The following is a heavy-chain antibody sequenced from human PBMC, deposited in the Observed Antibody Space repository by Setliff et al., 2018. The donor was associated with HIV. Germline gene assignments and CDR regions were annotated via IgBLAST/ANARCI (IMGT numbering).Heavy chain of an antibody. V-gene: IGHV4-39*01. D-gene: IGHD6-19*01. J-gene: IGHJ4*02. Sequence: SETLSLTCTVSGGFISSTSYYWGWIRQPPGKGLEWIGNIYYSGGTDYHPSLKSRVTISVDTSKNQFSLKLGSVTAADTAVYFCARRFEQWLAFDYWGQGTLVTVS. CDR1: GGFISSTSYY. CDR2: IYYSGGT. CDR3: ARRFEQWLAFDY.